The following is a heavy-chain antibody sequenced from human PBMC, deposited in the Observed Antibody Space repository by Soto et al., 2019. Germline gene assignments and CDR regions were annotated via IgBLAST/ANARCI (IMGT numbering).Heavy chain of an antibody. CDR1: ACTFSNPG. CDR2: ISAYNGKT. Sequence: APVKGSCQASACTFSNPGLRWVRQAPGQGLKWMGWISAYNGKTNYAQKLQGRVTMTTDTSTSTVYMELGSLRSDDTAVYYCVRDRDPHYYGDYLPDQYYFDYWGQGNLVTVSS. J-gene: IGHJ4*02. D-gene: IGHD4-17*01. V-gene: IGHV1-18*01. CDR3: VRDRDPHYYGDYLPDQYYFDY.